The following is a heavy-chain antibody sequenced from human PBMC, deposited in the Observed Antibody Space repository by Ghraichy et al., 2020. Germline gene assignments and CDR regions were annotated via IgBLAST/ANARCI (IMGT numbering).Heavy chain of an antibody. J-gene: IGHJ6*02. CDR2: VYATGST. Sequence: SETLSLTCTVSGDSIRNSAYIWGWFRQPPRKGLEWIGNVYATGSTSYNPSLESRVTISEDTSKNQFSLRLNSLTAADTAVYFCARHIVGNPAGGLDAWGQGTTVTVSS. V-gene: IGHV4-39*01. CDR3: ARHIVGNPAGGLDA. CDR1: GDSIRNSAYI. D-gene: IGHD2-15*01.